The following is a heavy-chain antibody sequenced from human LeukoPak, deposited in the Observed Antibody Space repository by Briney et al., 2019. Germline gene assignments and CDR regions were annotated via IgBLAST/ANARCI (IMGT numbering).Heavy chain of an antibody. V-gene: IGHV4-59*12. CDR3: ARDTSHWHIDY. CDR2: IYYSGST. J-gene: IGHJ4*01. CDR1: GGSISSYY. Sequence: SETLPLTCTVSGGSISSYYWSWIRQPPGKGLEWIGYIYYSGSTNYNPSLKSRVTISVDTSKNQFSLKLNSVTAADTAVYYCARDTSHWHIDYWGLGILVTVSS. D-gene: IGHD2-2*01.